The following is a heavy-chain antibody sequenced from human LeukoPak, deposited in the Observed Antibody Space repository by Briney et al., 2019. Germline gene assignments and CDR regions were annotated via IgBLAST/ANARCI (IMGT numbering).Heavy chain of an antibody. V-gene: IGHV1-24*01. J-gene: IGHJ4*02. D-gene: IGHD3-22*01. CDR3: ATTKPEYYYDSSGYLGPPLNY. CDR2: FGPEEGET. Sequence: ASVKVSCKISGYTLTELSMHWVRQAPGKGLEWMGGFGPEEGETIYAQKFQGRVTMTEDTSTDTAYMELSSLRSEDTAVYYCATTKPEYYYDSSGYLGPPLNYWGQGTLVTVSS. CDR1: GYTLTELS.